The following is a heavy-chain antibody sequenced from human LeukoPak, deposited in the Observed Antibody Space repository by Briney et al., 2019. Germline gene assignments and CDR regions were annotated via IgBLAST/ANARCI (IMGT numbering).Heavy chain of an antibody. CDR2: IIPIFGTA. V-gene: IGHV1-69*13. J-gene: IGHJ6*02. CDR1: GGTFSSYA. D-gene: IGHD2-2*02. Sequence: SVKVSCKASGGTFSSYAISWVRQDPGQGLEWMGGIIPIFGTANYAQKFQGRVTITADESTSTAYMELSSLRSEDSAVYYCASDKYCSSTSCYTGYYYGMDVWGQGTTVTVSS. CDR3: ASDKYCSSTSCYTGYYYGMDV.